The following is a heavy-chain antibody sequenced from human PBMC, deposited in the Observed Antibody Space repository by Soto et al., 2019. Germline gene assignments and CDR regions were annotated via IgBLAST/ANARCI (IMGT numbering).Heavy chain of an antibody. Sequence: QVQLVQSGAEVKKPGSSVKVSCKASGGTFSSYAISWVRQAPGQGLEWMGGIIPIFGTANYAQKLQGRVTITATETTSKAEVEPRSPRCQEMAGYYCARDGGGDIVVVPAAIRGYYYYGMDVWGQGTTVTVSS. D-gene: IGHD2-2*02. CDR3: ARDGGGDIVVVPAAIRGYYYYGMDV. CDR2: IIPIFGTA. J-gene: IGHJ6*02. V-gene: IGHV1-69*01. CDR1: GGTFSSYA.